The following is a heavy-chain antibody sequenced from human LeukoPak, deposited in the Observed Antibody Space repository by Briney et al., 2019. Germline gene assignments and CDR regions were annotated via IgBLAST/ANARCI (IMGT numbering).Heavy chain of an antibody. CDR1: GGSISSYY. V-gene: IGHV4-59*01. Sequence: SETLSLTCIVSGGSISSYYWSWIRQPPGKGLEWIGYIYYSGSTNYNPSLKSRVTISVDTSKNQFSLKLSSVTAADTAVYYCARDYDSSGYSDAFDIWGQGTMVTVSS. CDR3: ARDYDSSGYSDAFDI. D-gene: IGHD3-22*01. J-gene: IGHJ3*02. CDR2: IYYSGST.